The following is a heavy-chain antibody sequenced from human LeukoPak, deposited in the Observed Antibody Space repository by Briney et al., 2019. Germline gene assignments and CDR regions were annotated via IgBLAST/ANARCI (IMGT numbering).Heavy chain of an antibody. D-gene: IGHD2-21*02. CDR3: ARDQRAYCGGDCLDAFDI. Sequence: GASVKVSCKASGYTFTSYDINWVRQATGQGLEWMGWMNPNSGNTGYAQKFQGRVTMTRNTSISTAYMELSSLRSEDTAVYYCARDQRAYCGGDCLDAFDIWGQGTMVTVSS. CDR2: MNPNSGNT. J-gene: IGHJ3*02. CDR1: GYTFTSYD. V-gene: IGHV1-8*01.